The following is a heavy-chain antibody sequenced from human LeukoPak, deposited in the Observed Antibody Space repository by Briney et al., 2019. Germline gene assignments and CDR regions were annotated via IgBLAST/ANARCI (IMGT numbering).Heavy chain of an antibody. Sequence: GGSLRLSCAAPGFTLRRYAVHWVRQAPGKGLEWVAVISYDGSSKNYADSVKGRFTISRDNSKNPLYLQMDSLRAEDRAVYYCAREGQEGGNYEPHYYYYHYMDVWGKGTTVTVSS. CDR2: ISYDGSSK. CDR3: AREGQEGGNYEPHYYYYHYMDV. V-gene: IGHV3-30*04. CDR1: GFTLRRYA. J-gene: IGHJ6*03. D-gene: IGHD3-3*01.